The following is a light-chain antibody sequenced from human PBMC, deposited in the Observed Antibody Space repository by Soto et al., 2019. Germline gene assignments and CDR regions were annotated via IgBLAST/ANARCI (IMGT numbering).Light chain of an antibody. J-gene: IGKJ4*01. V-gene: IGKV1-39*01. CDR3: QQSFTTPLT. CDR2: AAS. CDR1: QSIARH. Sequence: DIQMTQSPSSLSASVGDRVTITCRASQSIARHLHWCQQKPGKAPKLLIYAASSLQSGVPSRFSGSGSGTVFTLTISSLQPEDFATYYCQQSFTTPLTFGGGTKVDIK.